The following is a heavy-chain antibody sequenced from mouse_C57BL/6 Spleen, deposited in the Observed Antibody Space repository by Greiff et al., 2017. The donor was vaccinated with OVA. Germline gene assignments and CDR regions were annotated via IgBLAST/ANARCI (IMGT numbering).Heavy chain of an antibody. CDR3: ARKAGPDWYFDV. D-gene: IGHD3-2*02. CDR1: GYSFTDYN. Sequence: EVKLQESGPELVKPGASVKISCKASGYSFTDYNMNWVKQSNGKSLEWIGVINPNSGTTVYNQNFKGKATLTVDQSSNTAYMQFTSLTSEDSAVYYCARKAGPDWYFDVWGTGTTVTVSS. V-gene: IGHV1-39*01. J-gene: IGHJ1*03. CDR2: INPNSGTT.